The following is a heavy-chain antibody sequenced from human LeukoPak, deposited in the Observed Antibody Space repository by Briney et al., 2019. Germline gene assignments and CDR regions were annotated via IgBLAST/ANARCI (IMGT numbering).Heavy chain of an antibody. J-gene: IGHJ6*04. CDR2: ISSSGSTI. CDR3: AELGITMIGGV. CDR1: GFTFSSYY. Sequence: GGSLRLSCAASGFTFSSYYMNWVRQAPGKGLEWVSYISSSGSTIYYADSVKGRFTISRDNAKNSLYLQMNSLRAEDTAVYYCAELGITMIGGVWGKGTTVTISS. V-gene: IGHV3-48*03. D-gene: IGHD3-10*02.